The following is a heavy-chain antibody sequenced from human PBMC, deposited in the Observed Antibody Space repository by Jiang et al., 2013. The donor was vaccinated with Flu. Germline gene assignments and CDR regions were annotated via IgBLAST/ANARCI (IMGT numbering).Heavy chain of an antibody. CDR2: IYNRGTA. V-gene: IGHV4-30-4*01. CDR1: GDSISSGNYY. Sequence: GLVKPSQTLSLTCSVSGDSISSGNYYWSWIRQPPGKGLEWIGYIYNRGTAYYKPSLKSRVTMSVDSSKNQFSLKLRSVTAADTAVYYCARAQKYSGFELPYFDYWGQGTLVTVSS. D-gene: IGHD5-12*01. CDR3: ARAQKYSGFELPYFDY. J-gene: IGHJ4*02.